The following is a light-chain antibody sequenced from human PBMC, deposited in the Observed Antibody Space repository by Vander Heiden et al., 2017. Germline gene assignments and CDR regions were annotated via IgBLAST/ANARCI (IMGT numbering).Light chain of an antibody. J-gene: IGLJ2*01. CDR2: RDF. CDR1: SSNVVSNS. V-gene: IGLV1-47*01. Sequence: QSVLTQPPSASGTPGQSVTISCSGSSSNVVSNSVYWYQHLPGTAPKLLIYRDFQRPSGVPDRFSASKSGTSASLAISGLRSEDEAHYYCAAWDDSLSVVFGGGTKLTVL. CDR3: AAWDDSLSVV.